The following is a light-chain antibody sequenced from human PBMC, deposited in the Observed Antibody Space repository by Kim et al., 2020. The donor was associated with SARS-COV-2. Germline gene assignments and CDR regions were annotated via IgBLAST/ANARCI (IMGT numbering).Light chain of an antibody. CDR3: QVWDSTSDHPV. V-gene: IGLV3-21*04. CDR1: NIGSKS. CDR2: YDS. Sequence: APGKTARITCGGKNIGSKSVHRYQQEPGQAPVLVMYYDSDRPSGIPERFSGSNSGNTATLTISRVEAGDEANYYCQVWDSTSDHPVFGGGTQLTVL. J-gene: IGLJ3*02.